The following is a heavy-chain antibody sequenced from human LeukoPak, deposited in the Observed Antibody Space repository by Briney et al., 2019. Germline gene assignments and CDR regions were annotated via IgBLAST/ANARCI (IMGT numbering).Heavy chain of an antibody. D-gene: IGHD3-22*01. CDR1: GYTFTGYY. V-gene: IGHV1-2*02. Sequence: GASVKVSCKASGYTFTGYYMHWVRQAPGQGLEWMGWINPNSGGTNYAQKFQGRVTMTRDTSISTAYMELNRLRSDDTAVYYCARSTRRFDSSGYFYWGQGTLVTVSS. J-gene: IGHJ4*02. CDR2: INPNSGGT. CDR3: ARSTRRFDSSGYFY.